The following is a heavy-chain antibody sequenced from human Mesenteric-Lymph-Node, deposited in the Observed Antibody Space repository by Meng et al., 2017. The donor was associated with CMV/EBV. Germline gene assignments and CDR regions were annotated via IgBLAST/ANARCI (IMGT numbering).Heavy chain of an antibody. V-gene: IGHV3-23*01. CDR1: GFTLSSYS. CDR2: ISGGGGTT. J-gene: IGHJ3*02. CDR3: AKKKEYCADTTCYYAFDI. Sequence: GGSLRLSCAASGFTLSSYSMSWVRQAPGKGLEWVSIISGGGGTTLYADSVKGQFTISRDNSKNTLYLQMNSLRAEDTAIYYCAKKKEYCADTTCYYAFDIWGQGALVTVSS. D-gene: IGHD2-2*01.